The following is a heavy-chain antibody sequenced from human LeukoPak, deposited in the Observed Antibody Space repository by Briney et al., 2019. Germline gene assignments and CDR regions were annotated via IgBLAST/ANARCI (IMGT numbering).Heavy chain of an antibody. CDR3: ARHATPYSSTWYAFDY. V-gene: IGHV5-51*01. D-gene: IGHD6-13*01. Sequence: GESLKISCKGSGYRFTSYWIGWVRQMPGKGLEWMGIIYPDDSDTRYSPSFQGQVTISADKSISTAYLQWSSLKASDTAMYYCARHATPYSSTWYAFDYRGQGTLVTVSS. CDR1: GYRFTSYW. J-gene: IGHJ4*02. CDR2: IYPDDSDT.